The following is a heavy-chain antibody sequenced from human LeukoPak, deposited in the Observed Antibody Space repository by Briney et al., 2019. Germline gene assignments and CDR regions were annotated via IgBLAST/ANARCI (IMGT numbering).Heavy chain of an antibody. V-gene: IGHV4-4*07. D-gene: IGHD3-22*01. CDR3: AREETYYYDSSGYDHDAFDI. CDR2: IYTSGST. J-gene: IGHJ3*02. CDR1: GGSISSYY. Sequence: SETLSLTCTVSGGSISSYYWSWIRQPAGKGLEWIGRIYTSGSTNYNPSLKSRVTMSVDTSKNQFSLKLSSVTAADTAVYYCAREETYYYDSSGYDHDAFDIWGQGTMVTVSS.